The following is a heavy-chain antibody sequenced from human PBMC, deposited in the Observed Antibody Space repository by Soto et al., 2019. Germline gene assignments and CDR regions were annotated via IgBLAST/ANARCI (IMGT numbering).Heavy chain of an antibody. CDR2: IIPIFGTA. D-gene: IGHD4-4*01. J-gene: IGHJ6*02. Sequence: SAEVTCKECGGRLRSYAICWVRQAPVQVLEWMGGIIPIFGTANYAQKFQGRVTITADESTSTAYMELSSLRSEDTAVYYCARGLVTTESRYYYYGMDVWGQGNTVTVSS. V-gene: IGHV1-69*13. CDR1: GGRLRSYA. CDR3: ARGLVTTESRYYYYGMDV.